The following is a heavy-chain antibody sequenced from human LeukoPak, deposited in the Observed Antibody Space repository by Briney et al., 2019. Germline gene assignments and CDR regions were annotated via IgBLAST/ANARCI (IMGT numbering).Heavy chain of an antibody. CDR1: GYTFTHYA. Sequence: GASVKVSCKASGYTFTHYALHWVRQAPGQGLEWMGWINVGNGNTKYSEKFQGRITITSDASASTAYMELSSLRSEDTAVYYCARIFAAAGGKSWFDPWGQGTLATVSP. CDR3: ARIFAAAGGKSWFDP. J-gene: IGHJ5*02. V-gene: IGHV1-3*01. D-gene: IGHD6-25*01. CDR2: INVGNGNT.